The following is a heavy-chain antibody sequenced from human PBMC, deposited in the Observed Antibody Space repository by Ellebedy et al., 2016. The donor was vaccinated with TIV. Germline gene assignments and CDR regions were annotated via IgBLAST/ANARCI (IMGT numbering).Heavy chain of an antibody. Sequence: MPSETLSLTCTVSGGSISGSSYYWGWTRQHPGKGLEWIGYIYYTGSTYYNPSLKSRLIISVDTSKNQFSLKLTSVTAADTAVYYCARGRWLQPYFDYWGQGTPVTVSS. V-gene: IGHV4-31*03. CDR2: IYYTGST. D-gene: IGHD5-24*01. CDR1: GGSISGSSYY. J-gene: IGHJ4*02. CDR3: ARGRWLQPYFDY.